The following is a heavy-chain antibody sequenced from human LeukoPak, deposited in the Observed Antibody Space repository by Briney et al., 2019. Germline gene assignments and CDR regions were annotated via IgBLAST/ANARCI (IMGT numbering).Heavy chain of an antibody. CDR1: GFTFSYYA. D-gene: IGHD2-15*01. CDR3: ARIVVVVSAHNWFDP. J-gene: IGHJ5*02. V-gene: IGHV3-23*01. CDR2: IIYNGGSA. Sequence: GGSLRLSCAASGFTFSYYAMNWVRQAPGKGLEMVSTIIYNGGSAYYADSVKGRFTISRDNSKNTLYLQMNSLRAEDTAVYYCARIVVVVSAHNWFDPWGQGTPVTVSS.